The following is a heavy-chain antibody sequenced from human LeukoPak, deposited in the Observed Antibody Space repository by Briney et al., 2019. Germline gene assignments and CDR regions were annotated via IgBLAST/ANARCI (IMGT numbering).Heavy chain of an antibody. CDR3: TRGYCSSTSCYGYFDY. CDR1: GFTFSGSA. CDR2: IRSKANSYAT. Sequence: GGSLKLSCAASGFTFSGSAMHWVGQASGKGLEWVGRIRSKANSYATAYAASVKGRFTISRDDSKNTAYLQMSSLKTEDTAVYYCTRGYCSSTSCYGYFDYWGQGTLVTVSS. J-gene: IGHJ4*02. D-gene: IGHD2-2*01. V-gene: IGHV3-73*01.